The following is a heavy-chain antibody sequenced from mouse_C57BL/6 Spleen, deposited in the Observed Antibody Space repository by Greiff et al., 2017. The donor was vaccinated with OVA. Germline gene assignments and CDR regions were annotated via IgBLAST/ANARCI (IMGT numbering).Heavy chain of an antibody. Sequence: VKLMESGPGLVAPSQSLSITCTVSGFSLTSYGVSWVRQPPGKGLEWLGVIWGDGSTNYHSALISRLSISKDNSKSQVFLKLNSLQTDDTATCYCAKRGGSSYYYAMDYWGQGTSVTVSS. J-gene: IGHJ4*01. CDR3: AKRGGSSYYYAMDY. CDR1: GFSLTSYG. CDR2: IWGDGST. D-gene: IGHD1-1*01. V-gene: IGHV2-3*01.